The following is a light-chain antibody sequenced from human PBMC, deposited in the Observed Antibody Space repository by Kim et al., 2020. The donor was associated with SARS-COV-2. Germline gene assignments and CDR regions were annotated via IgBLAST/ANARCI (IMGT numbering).Light chain of an antibody. J-gene: IGLJ2*01. CDR3: QSYDSSNVV. CDR2: EDN. V-gene: IGLV6-57*02. CDR1: SGSIASNY. Sequence: NFMLTQPHSVSESPGKTVTISCTGSSGSIASNYVQWYQQRPCSAPTTVIYEDNQRPSGVPYLFSGSIDSSSNSASLTISGLKTEDEADYYCQSYDSSNVVFGGGTQLTVL.